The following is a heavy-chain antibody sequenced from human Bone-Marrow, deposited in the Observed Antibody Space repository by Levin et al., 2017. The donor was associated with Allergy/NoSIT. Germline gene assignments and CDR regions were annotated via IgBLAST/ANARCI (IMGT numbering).Heavy chain of an antibody. CDR1: GESVDSTNW. Sequence: PSETLSLTCTVSGESVDSTNWWTWVRQPPGKGLEWIGKIYHFGSTNYNPSLKSRVTISEDKSKNQISLKLTSVTAADTAIYYCARGFGDYILYYFDYWGQGISVTVSS. J-gene: IGHJ4*02. D-gene: IGHD4-17*01. CDR3: ARGFGDYILYYFDY. CDR2: IYHFGST. V-gene: IGHV4-4*02.